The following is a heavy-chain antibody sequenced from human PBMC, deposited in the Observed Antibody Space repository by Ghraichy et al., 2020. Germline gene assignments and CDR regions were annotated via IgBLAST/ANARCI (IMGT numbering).Heavy chain of an antibody. Sequence: SCTTSGFTFGDYPMSWVRQAPGKGLEWVGFIRSKAYGGTAEYAASLKGRFTISRDDAKSIAYLQMNSLKTEDTAVYYCASPELRSRTYIAYLDYWGQGVLVTVSS. CDR2: IRSKAYGGTA. CDR1: GFTFGDYP. V-gene: IGHV3-49*04. J-gene: IGHJ4*02. D-gene: IGHD2-2*01. CDR3: ASPELRSRTYIAYLDY.